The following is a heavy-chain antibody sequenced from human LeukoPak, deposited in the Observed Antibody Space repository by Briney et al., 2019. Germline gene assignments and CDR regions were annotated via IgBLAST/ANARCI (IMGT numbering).Heavy chain of an antibody. Sequence: GGSLRLSCAASGFTFSSYAMSWVRQAPGKGLEWVSTISGSGGSTYYADSVKGRFTISRDNSKNTLFLQTNSLRAEDTAVYYCANLGYCSGGSCYYNFDYWGQGTLVTVSS. CDR1: GFTFSSYA. J-gene: IGHJ4*02. CDR3: ANLGYCSGGSCYYNFDY. V-gene: IGHV3-23*01. CDR2: ISGSGGST. D-gene: IGHD2-15*01.